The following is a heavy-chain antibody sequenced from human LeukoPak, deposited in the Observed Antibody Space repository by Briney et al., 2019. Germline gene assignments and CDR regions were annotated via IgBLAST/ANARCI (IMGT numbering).Heavy chain of an antibody. Sequence: GGSLRLSCAASGVTFSDYYMSWIRQAPGKGLQWVSYIGTGGSITYYADSVKGRFTISRDNAKNSLYLQMNSLRVEDTAVYYCAKDSGYSYGYDNWGQGTLVTVSS. CDR3: AKDSGYSYGYDN. CDR2: IGTGGSIT. J-gene: IGHJ4*02. V-gene: IGHV3-11*04. CDR1: GVTFSDYY. D-gene: IGHD5-18*01.